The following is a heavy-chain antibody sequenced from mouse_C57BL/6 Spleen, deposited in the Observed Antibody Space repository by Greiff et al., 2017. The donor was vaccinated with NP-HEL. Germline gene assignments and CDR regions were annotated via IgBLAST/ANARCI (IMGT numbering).Heavy chain of an antibody. Sequence: EVHLVESGGGLVKPGGSLKLSCAASGFTFSDYGMHWVRQAPEKGLEWVAYISSGSSTIYYADTVKGRFTISRDNAKNTLFLQMTSLRSEDTAMYYCARRNDGSWFAYWGQGTLVTVSA. CDR3: ARRNDGSWFAY. CDR1: GFTFSDYG. J-gene: IGHJ3*01. D-gene: IGHD2-14*01. V-gene: IGHV5-17*01. CDR2: ISSGSSTI.